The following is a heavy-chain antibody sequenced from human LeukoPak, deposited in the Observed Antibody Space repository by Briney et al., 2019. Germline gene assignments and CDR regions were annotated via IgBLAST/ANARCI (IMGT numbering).Heavy chain of an antibody. J-gene: IGHJ6*03. V-gene: IGHV3-21*01. CDR3: ASHIGDYYYYYYMGV. CDR2: ISSGSSYI. Sequence: GGSLRLSCAASGFTSSSYIMNWVRQAPGKGLEWVSSISSGSSYIYYADSVKGRFTISRDDARNSLYLQMNSLRAEDTAVYYCASHIGDYYYYYYMGVWGKGTTVTVSS. D-gene: IGHD2-21*01. CDR1: GFTSSSYI.